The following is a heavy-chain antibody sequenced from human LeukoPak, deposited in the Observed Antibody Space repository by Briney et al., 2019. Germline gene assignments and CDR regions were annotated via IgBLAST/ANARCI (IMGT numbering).Heavy chain of an antibody. CDR1: GGSISSGGYY. D-gene: IGHD2-21*01. Sequence: SETLSLTRTVSGGSISSGGYYWSWIRQPPGKGLEWIGYIYHSGSTYYNPSLKSRVTISVDRSKNQFSLKLSSVTAADTAVYYCARGDGFQFDPWGQGTLVTVSS. J-gene: IGHJ5*02. CDR2: IYHSGST. V-gene: IGHV4-30-2*01. CDR3: ARGDGFQFDP.